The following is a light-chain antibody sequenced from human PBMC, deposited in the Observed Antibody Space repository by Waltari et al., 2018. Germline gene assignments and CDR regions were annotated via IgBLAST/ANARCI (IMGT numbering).Light chain of an antibody. J-gene: IGKJ2*01. CDR2: KAS. Sequence: DIQMTQSPSTLSASVGDRVTITCRASQSISSWLAWYQQKPGKAPKLLIYKASDLESGVQSKFSGSGSGTEFTLTISSLQPDDFATYYCQQYNSYPYTFGQGTKLEIK. CDR3: QQYNSYPYT. CDR1: QSISSW. V-gene: IGKV1-5*03.